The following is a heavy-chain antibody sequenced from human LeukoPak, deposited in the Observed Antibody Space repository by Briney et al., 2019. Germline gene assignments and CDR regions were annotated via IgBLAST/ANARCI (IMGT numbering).Heavy chain of an antibody. D-gene: IGHD5-12*01. V-gene: IGHV3-7*01. Sequence: GGSLRLSCTASGFIFSNYWMSWVRQAPGKGLEWVAQINQDGSKEYYIDSVKARFSISRDNARNSLSLQMNSLRAEDTAVYYCVRDGGVSGYDLLDYWGQGTLVTVSS. CDR3: VRDGGVSGYDLLDY. J-gene: IGHJ4*02. CDR2: INQDGSKE. CDR1: GFIFSNYW.